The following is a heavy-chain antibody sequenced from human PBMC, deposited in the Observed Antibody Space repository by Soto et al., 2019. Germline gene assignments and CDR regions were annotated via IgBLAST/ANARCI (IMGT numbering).Heavy chain of an antibody. Sequence: EVQLVESGGGLVQPVESLRLSCAASGFTFGTYSMHWVRQAPGKGLESVSYISSSFTTIYYSDSVKGRFTISRDNAKSSLFLQMNSLRDEDTAVYYCARAITTLLRGAIDYWGQGTLVTVSS. CDR3: ARAITTLLRGAIDY. J-gene: IGHJ4*02. D-gene: IGHD3-10*01. V-gene: IGHV3-48*02. CDR1: GFTFGTYS. CDR2: ISSSFTTI.